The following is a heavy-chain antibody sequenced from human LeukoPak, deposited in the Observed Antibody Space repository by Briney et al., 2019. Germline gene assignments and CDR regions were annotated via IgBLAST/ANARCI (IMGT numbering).Heavy chain of an antibody. CDR1: GFTFSSYA. CDR2: ISYDGSNK. D-gene: IGHD4-17*01. J-gene: IGHJ5*02. Sequence: GGSLRLSCAASGFTFSSYAMHWVRQAPGKGLERVAVISYDGSNKYYADSVKGRFTISRDNSKNTLYLQMNSLRAEDTAVYYCARLAVTTWFDPWGQGTLVTVSS. V-gene: IGHV3-30*04. CDR3: ARLAVTTWFDP.